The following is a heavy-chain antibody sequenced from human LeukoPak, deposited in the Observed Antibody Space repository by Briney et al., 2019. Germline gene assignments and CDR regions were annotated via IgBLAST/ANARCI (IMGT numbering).Heavy chain of an antibody. CDR2: ISAYNGNT. V-gene: IGHV1-18*01. Sequence: ASVKVSCKASGYTFTSYGISWVRQAPGQGLEWMGWISAYNGNTNYAQKLQGRVTMTTDTSTSTAYMELRSLGSDDTAVYYCARAAGLRFLEWSIPFDAFDIWGQGTMVTVSS. D-gene: IGHD3-3*01. J-gene: IGHJ3*02. CDR3: ARAAGLRFLEWSIPFDAFDI. CDR1: GYTFTSYG.